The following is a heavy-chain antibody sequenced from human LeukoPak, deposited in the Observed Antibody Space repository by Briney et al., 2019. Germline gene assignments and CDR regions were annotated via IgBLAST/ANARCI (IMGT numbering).Heavy chain of an antibody. CDR2: INPSHGGT. CDR1: VYTLTDYY. CDR3: ARLRDTRVVTPHFDC. V-gene: IGHV1-2*02. J-gene: IGHJ6*04. D-gene: IGHD4-23*01. Sequence: ASVKVSCKSAVYTLTDYYINWVRQAPGQGLEWMGWINPSHGGTNYAQKFQGSLTMTRDTSITTAYMELTRLRTDEPAVTYCARLRDTRVVTPHFDCWGKGTTVTVSS.